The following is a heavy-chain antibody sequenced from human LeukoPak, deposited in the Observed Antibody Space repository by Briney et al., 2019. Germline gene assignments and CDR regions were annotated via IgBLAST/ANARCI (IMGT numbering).Heavy chain of an antibody. D-gene: IGHD5-24*01. V-gene: IGHV3-7*01. CDR1: GFTFSSYA. CDR2: THQYGGEN. Sequence: GGSQRLSCAASGFTFSSYARRWVRQAPGKGLEWGASTHQYGGENHYADSVKGRFTISRDNAKNSVYLQMNSLRVEDTAVYYCARWRWQQSEFDYWGQGPLVTVSS. CDR3: ARWRWQQSEFDY. J-gene: IGHJ4*02.